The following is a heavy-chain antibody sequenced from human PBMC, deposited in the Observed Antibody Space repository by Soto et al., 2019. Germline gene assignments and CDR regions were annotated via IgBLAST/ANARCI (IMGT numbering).Heavy chain of an antibody. CDR2: IYYSGST. D-gene: IGHD1-1*01. Sequence: ILSVTCTVSGGSISSSSYYWGWIRQPPGKGLEWIGSIYYSGSTYYNPSLKSRVTISVDTSKNQFSLKLSSVTAADTAVYYCATTTGTTNGPIDYWGQGTLVTVSS. V-gene: IGHV4-39*01. J-gene: IGHJ4*02. CDR1: GGSISSSSYY. CDR3: ATTTGTTNGPIDY.